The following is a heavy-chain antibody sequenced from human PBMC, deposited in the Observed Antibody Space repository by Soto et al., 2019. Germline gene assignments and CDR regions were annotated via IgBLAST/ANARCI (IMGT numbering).Heavy chain of an antibody. J-gene: IGHJ4*02. CDR3: GKGRSGDVGVFY. D-gene: IGHD1-26*01. Sequence: QVQLVQSGAEVKKSGASVKVSCKASGYKFTDYYIHWVRQAPRQVPEWMGEISPISGGTKYAQRFQGRVTLTRDTSTTTVYMELSNLSPDDTAVYYCGKGRSGDVGVFYWGQGTLVTVYS. CDR1: GYKFTDYY. CDR2: ISPISGGT. V-gene: IGHV1-2*02.